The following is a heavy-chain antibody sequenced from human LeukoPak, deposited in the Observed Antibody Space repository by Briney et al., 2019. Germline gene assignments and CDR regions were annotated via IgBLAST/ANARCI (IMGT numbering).Heavy chain of an antibody. V-gene: IGHV4-59*01. CDR2: IYYSGNT. CDR3: ARIYAGYSSGWYFFDI. D-gene: IGHD6-13*01. CDR1: GGSISSYY. Sequence: SETLSLTCTVSGGSISSYYWSWIRQPPGKGLEWIGYIYYSGNTNYNPSLKSRVTISVDTSENQFSLRLSSVSAADTAVYFCARIYAGYSSGWYFFDIWGQGTMVTVSS. J-gene: IGHJ3*02.